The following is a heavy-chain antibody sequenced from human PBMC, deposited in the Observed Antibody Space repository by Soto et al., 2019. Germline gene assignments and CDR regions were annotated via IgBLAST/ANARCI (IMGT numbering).Heavy chain of an antibody. CDR3: ARQTTTRTSSGIDN. CDR2: IYPGDSDT. J-gene: IGHJ4*02. CDR1: EYRFSAYW. Sequence: GQSKRVPRRGSEYRFSAYWIAWVRKITGKGLEWMGIIYPGDSDTKYSPSFQGQVTFSADKSISTAYLQWSSLKASDTAMYFCARQTTTRTSSGIDNWGERPLGTVSS. D-gene: IGHD4-4*01. V-gene: IGHV5-51*01.